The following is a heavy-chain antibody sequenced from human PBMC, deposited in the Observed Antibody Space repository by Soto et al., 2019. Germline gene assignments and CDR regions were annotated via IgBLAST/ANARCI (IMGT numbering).Heavy chain of an antibody. CDR3: AKSFFSSGSYRHYFDY. CDR1: GFTFSTYA. D-gene: IGHD3-10*01. CDR2: ISGGGGST. Sequence: EVQLLESGGGLVQPGGSLRLSCAASGFTFSTYAMSWVRQAPGEGLEWVSGISGGGGSTYYADSVKGRFTISRDNSKNTLYLQMNSLRAEDTAVYYCAKSFFSSGSYRHYFDYWGQGTLVTVS. V-gene: IGHV3-23*01. J-gene: IGHJ4*02.